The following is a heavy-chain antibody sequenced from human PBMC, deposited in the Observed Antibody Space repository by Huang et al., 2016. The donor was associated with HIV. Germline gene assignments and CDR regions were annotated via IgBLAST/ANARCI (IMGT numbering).Heavy chain of an antibody. CDR3: ARGIAAAGSSDY. CDR2: MRSSSSTR. V-gene: IGHV3-48*01. Sequence: EVQLVESGGGLVQPGGSLRLSCAASGFTFSSYIMNWVRQAPGKGLEWVSYMRSSSSTRYYADSVKGRFTISRDNAKNSLYLQMNSLRAEDTAVYYCARGIAAAGSSDYWGQGTLVTVSS. J-gene: IGHJ4*02. CDR1: GFTFSSYI. D-gene: IGHD6-13*01.